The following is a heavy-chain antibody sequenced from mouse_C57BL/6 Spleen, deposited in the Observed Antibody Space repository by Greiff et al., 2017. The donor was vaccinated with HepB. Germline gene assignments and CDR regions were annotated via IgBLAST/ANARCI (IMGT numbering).Heavy chain of an antibody. CDR2: IYPGDGDT. CDR3: ARGEGSTGYFDD. D-gene: IGHD1-1*01. V-gene: IGHV1-80*01. Sequence: VQLQQSGAELVKPGASVKISCKASGYAFSSYWMNWVKQRPGKGLEWIGQIYPGDGDTNYNGKFKGKATLTADKSSSTAYMQLSSLTSEDSAVYFGARGEGSTGYFDDWGTGTTVTVSS. J-gene: IGHJ1*03. CDR1: GYAFSSYW.